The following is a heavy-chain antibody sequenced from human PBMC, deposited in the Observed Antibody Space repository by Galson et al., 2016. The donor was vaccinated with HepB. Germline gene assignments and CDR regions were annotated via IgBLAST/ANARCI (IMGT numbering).Heavy chain of an antibody. CDR3: ARGGLGYCTGGGCTPFDP. CDR2: IGTAGDT. D-gene: IGHD2-8*02. Sequence: SLRLSCAASGFPFSSYDMHWVRQSTGKGLEWVSGIGTAGDTFYAGSVKGRFNISRENAENSLYLQTNSLRVGDTAVYYCARGGLGYCTGGGCTPFDPWGQGTLVTVSS. J-gene: IGHJ5*02. V-gene: IGHV3-13*01. CDR1: GFPFSSYD.